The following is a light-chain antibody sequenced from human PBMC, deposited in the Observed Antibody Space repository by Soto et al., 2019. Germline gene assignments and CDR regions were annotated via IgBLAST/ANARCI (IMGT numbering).Light chain of an antibody. V-gene: IGLV1-44*01. CDR2: SDD. Sequence: QSVLTQPPSASATPGQRVIISCSGSSSNIGKNAVKWYQQFPGTAPKLLIHSDDQRPSGVPDRFSGSKSGTSASLTISGLQSEDEAHPYCGAWDDSLSGLVFGGGTKVTVL. CDR3: GAWDDSLSGLV. J-gene: IGLJ3*02. CDR1: SSNIGKNA.